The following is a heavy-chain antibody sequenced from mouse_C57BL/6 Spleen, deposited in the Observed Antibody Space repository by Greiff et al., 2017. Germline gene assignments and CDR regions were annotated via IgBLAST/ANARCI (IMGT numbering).Heavy chain of an antibody. CDR1: GYSITSGYY. J-gene: IGHJ1*03. CDR2: ISYDGSN. D-gene: IGHD1-1*01. CDR3: ARDRVTTVVGGYFDV. Sequence: EVKLMESGPGLVKPSQSLSLTCSVTGYSITSGYYWNWIRQFPGNKLEWMGYISYDGSNNYNPSLKNRISITRDTSKNQFFLKLNSVTTEDTATYYCARDRVTTVVGGYFDVWGTGTTVTVSS. V-gene: IGHV3-6*01.